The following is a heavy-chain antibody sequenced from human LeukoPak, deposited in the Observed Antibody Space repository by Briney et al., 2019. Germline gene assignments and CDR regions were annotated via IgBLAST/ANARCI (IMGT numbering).Heavy chain of an antibody. CDR1: GYTFTSYG. D-gene: IGHD4-17*01. Sequence: ASVKVSCKASGYTFTSYGISWVRQAPGQGLEWMGWISAYNGNTNYAQKLQGRVTMTTDTSTSTAYMELRSLRSDETAVYYGARDFGDPRGYYYYMDVWGKGTTVTTSS. CDR2: ISAYNGNT. J-gene: IGHJ6*03. V-gene: IGHV1-18*01. CDR3: ARDFGDPRGYYYYMDV.